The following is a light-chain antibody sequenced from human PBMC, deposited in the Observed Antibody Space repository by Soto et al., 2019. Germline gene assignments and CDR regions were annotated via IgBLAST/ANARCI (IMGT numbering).Light chain of an antibody. V-gene: IGKV1-5*03. CDR2: EAS. J-gene: IGKJ2*01. CDR3: QQYNTYNT. CDR1: QSISNL. Sequence: DIQMTQSPSTLSASVGDRVTITCRASQSISNLLAWYQQKPGKAPNLLLYEASTLESGVPSRFSGSGSGTDFTLTISSLQPDDFATYYCQQYNTYNTFGQGTKLEIK.